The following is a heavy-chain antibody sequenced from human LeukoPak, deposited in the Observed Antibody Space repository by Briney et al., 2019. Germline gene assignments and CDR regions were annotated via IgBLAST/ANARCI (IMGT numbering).Heavy chain of an antibody. V-gene: IGHV3-43*01. CDR1: GLILEVYP. Sequence: PGGSVTLFCTVSGLILEVYPTHCARQSPGETLEWLSLIGWDGTTYYADSVKGRFTISRDNSKVSLYLQMDTLRSEDTAFYYCVKDLSYETSGSFFDFWGQGTLVTVS. D-gene: IGHD3-22*01. CDR2: IGWDGTT. J-gene: IGHJ4*02. CDR3: VKDLSYETSGSFFDF.